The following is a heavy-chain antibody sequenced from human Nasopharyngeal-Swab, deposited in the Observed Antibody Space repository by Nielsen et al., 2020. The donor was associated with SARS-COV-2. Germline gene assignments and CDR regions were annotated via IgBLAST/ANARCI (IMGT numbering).Heavy chain of an antibody. CDR3: ARDSSSWNLYYYYYGMDV. V-gene: IGHV3-23*01. J-gene: IGHJ6*02. CDR1: GFTFSSYA. CDR2: ISGSGGST. Sequence: GGSLRLSCAASGFTFSSYAMSWVRQAPGKGLEWVSAISGSGGSTYYADSVKGRFTISRDNAKNSLYLQMNSLRAEDTAVYYCARDSSSWNLYYYYYGMDVWGQGTTVTVSS. D-gene: IGHD6-13*01.